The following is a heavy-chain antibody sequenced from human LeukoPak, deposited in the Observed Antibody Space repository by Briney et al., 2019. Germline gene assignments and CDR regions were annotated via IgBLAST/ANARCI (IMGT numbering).Heavy chain of an antibody. J-gene: IGHJ5*02. CDR1: GGSFSGYY. CDR2: INHSGST. D-gene: IGHD5-12*01. Sequence: SETLSLTCAVYGGSFSGYYWSWIRQPPGKGLEWIGEINHSGSTNYNPSLKSRVTISVDTSKNQFSLKLSSVTAADTAVYYCARRLYSGYYNWFDPWGQGILVTVSS. V-gene: IGHV4-34*01. CDR3: ARRLYSGYYNWFDP.